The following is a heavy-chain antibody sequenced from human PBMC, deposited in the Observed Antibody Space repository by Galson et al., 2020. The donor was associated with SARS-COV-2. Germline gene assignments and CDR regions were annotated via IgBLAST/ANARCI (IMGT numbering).Heavy chain of an antibody. V-gene: IGHV4-34*01. CDR1: GGSFSGYY. Sequence: SQASETLSLTCAVYGGSFSGYYWSWIRQPPGKGLEWIGEIKHSGSTNYNPSLKSRVTISVDTSKNQFSLKLSSVTAADTAVYYCARVDIVATARGYFDYWCQGSLVTV. CDR2: IKHSGST. CDR3: ARVDIVATARGYFDY. D-gene: IGHD2-2*03. J-gene: IGHJ4*02.